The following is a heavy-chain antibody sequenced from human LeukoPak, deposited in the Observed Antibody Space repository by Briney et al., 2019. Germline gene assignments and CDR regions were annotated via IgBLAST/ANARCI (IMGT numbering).Heavy chain of an antibody. CDR2: INSDGNSA. CDR1: GFTLSSYA. CDR3: ARTRPCTSTSCYWLHAFDI. Sequence: GGSLRLSCAASGFTLSSYAMHWVRQAPGRGLEYVSGINSDGNSAYYANSAKGRFTISRDNSKNTLYLRMGSLRTADMAVYYCARTRPCTSTSCYWLHAFDIWGQGTMVTVSS. V-gene: IGHV3-64*01. J-gene: IGHJ3*02. D-gene: IGHD2-2*01.